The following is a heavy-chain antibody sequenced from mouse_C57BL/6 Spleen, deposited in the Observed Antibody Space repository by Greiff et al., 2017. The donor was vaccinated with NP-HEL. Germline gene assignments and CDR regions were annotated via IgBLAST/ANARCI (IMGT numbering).Heavy chain of an antibody. CDR3: AREGYYGSSPSFDV. V-gene: IGHV1-64*01. J-gene: IGHJ1*03. Sequence: VQLQQSGAELVKPGASVKLSCKASGYTFTSYWMHWVKQRPGQGLEWIGMIHPNSGSTNYNEKFKSKATLTVDKSSSTAYMQLSSLTSEDSAVYYCAREGYYGSSPSFDVWGTGTTVTVSS. CDR2: IHPNSGST. D-gene: IGHD1-1*01. CDR1: GYTFTSYW.